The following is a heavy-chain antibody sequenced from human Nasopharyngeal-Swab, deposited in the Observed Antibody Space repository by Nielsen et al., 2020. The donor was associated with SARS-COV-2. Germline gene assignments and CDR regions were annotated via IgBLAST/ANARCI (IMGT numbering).Heavy chain of an antibody. Sequence: GESLKISCAASGFTFSNAWMSWVRQAPGKGLEWVGRIKSKTDGGTTDYAAPVKGRFTISRDDSKNTLYLQMNSLKTEDTAAYYCTTRPIRMYYYYYMDVWGKGTTVTVSS. J-gene: IGHJ6*03. CDR1: GFTFSNAW. CDR2: IKSKTDGGTT. CDR3: TTRPIRMYYYYYMDV. V-gene: IGHV3-15*01.